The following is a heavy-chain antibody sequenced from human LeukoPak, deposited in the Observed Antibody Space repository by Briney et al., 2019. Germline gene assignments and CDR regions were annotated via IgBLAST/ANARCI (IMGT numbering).Heavy chain of an antibody. CDR2: ISGNGGST. Sequence: PGGSLRLSCAASGFTFSSYAMGWVRQAPGKGLEWVSAISGNGGSTYYADSVKGRFTISRDNSKNTLYLQMNSLRAEDTAVYYCAKVKAVLVDAFDIWGQGTMVTVSS. D-gene: IGHD2-8*02. J-gene: IGHJ3*02. CDR3: AKVKAVLVDAFDI. CDR1: GFTFSSYA. V-gene: IGHV3-23*01.